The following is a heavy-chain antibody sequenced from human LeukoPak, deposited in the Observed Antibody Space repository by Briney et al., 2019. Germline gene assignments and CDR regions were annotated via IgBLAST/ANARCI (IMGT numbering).Heavy chain of an antibody. J-gene: IGHJ6*03. D-gene: IGHD6-13*01. Sequence: GGSLRLSCAASGVTFSSYAMHWVRQAPGKGLEWVAVISYDGSNKYYADSAKGRFTISRDNSKNTLYLQMNSLRAEDTAVYYCAPDRASSQPYYMDVWGKGTTVTVSS. CDR1: GVTFSSYA. CDR3: APDRASSQPYYMDV. CDR2: ISYDGSNK. V-gene: IGHV3-30*01.